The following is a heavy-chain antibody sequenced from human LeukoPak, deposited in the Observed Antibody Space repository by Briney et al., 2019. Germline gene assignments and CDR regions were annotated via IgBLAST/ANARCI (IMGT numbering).Heavy chain of an antibody. Sequence: SETLSLTCTVSGGSISSGSYYWSWIRQPAGKGLEWIGRIYTSGSTNYNPSLKSRVTISVDTSKNQFSLKVSSVTAADTAVYYCARVYSGSSWDYYYYMDVWGKGTTVTVSS. D-gene: IGHD1-26*01. CDR2: IYTSGST. CDR3: ARVYSGSSWDYYYYMDV. CDR1: GGSISSGSYY. J-gene: IGHJ6*03. V-gene: IGHV4-61*02.